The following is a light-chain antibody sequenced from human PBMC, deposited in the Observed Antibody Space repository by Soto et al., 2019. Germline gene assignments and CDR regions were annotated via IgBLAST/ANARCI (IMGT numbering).Light chain of an antibody. Sequence: GDRVTITCRASQGISNYLAWYQQKPGNVPKLLIYAASTLQSGVPSRFSGSGSGTDFTLTISSLQPEDVATYYCQNYNSAPFTFGPGTKVDIK. CDR2: AAS. CDR1: QGISNY. V-gene: IGKV1-27*01. J-gene: IGKJ3*01. CDR3: QNYNSAPFT.